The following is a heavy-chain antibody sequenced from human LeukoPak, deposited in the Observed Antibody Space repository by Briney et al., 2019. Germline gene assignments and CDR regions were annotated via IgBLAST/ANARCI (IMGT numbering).Heavy chain of an antibody. V-gene: IGHV4-34*01. CDR2: INHSGST. Sequence: PSETLSLTCAVYGGSFSGYYWSWIRQPPGKGLEWIGEINHSGSTNYNPSLKSRVTTSVDTSKNQFSLKLSSVTAADTAAYYCARGGAVAGRIDYWGQGTLVTVSS. CDR1: GGSFSGYY. J-gene: IGHJ4*02. CDR3: ARGGAVAGRIDY. D-gene: IGHD6-19*01.